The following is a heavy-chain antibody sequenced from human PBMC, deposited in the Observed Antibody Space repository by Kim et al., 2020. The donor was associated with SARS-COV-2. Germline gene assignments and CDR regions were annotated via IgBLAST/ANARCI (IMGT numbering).Heavy chain of an antibody. J-gene: IGHJ4*02. CDR2: IYYSGST. CDR1: GGSISSSSYY. V-gene: IGHV4-39*07. CDR3: ARAPVLRYFDWLSGGWYFDY. Sequence: SETLSLTCTVSGGSISSSSYYWGWIRQPPGKGLEWIGSIYYSGSTYYNPSLKSRVTISVDTSKNQFSLKLSSVTAADTAVYYCARAPVLRYFDWLSGGWYFDYWGQGTLVTVSS. D-gene: IGHD3-9*01.